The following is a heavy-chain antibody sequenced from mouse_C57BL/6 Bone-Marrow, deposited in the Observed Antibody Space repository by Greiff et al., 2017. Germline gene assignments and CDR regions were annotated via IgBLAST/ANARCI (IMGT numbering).Heavy chain of an antibody. Sequence: EVQRVESEGGLVQPGSSMKLSCTASGFTFSDYYMAWVRQVPEKGLEWVANINYDGSSTYYLDSLKSRFIISRDNAKNILYLQMSSLKSEDTATYYCARERGLRSYFDYWGQGTTLTVSS. CDR3: ARERGLRSYFDY. J-gene: IGHJ2*01. CDR2: INYDGSST. CDR1: GFTFSDYY. D-gene: IGHD2-4*01. V-gene: IGHV5-16*01.